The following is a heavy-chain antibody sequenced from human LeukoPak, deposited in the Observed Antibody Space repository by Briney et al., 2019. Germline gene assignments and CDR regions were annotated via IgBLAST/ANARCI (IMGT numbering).Heavy chain of an antibody. CDR3: ARDVYGDYAIDY. CDR2: IKNDGSDK. D-gene: IGHD4-17*01. Sequence: GGSLRLSCAASGFAFSNFAMSWVRQAPGKGLEWVATIKNDGSDKYYVDSVKGRFTLSRDNAKNLVYLQTNSLRAEDTAVYYCARDVYGDYAIDYWGQGTLVTVSS. J-gene: IGHJ4*02. CDR1: GFAFSNFA. V-gene: IGHV3-7*01.